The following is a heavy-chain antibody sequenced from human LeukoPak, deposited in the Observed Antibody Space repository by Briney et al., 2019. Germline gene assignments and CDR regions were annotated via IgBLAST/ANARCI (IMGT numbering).Heavy chain of an antibody. CDR3: ASQPYSGYGGYNWFDP. D-gene: IGHD5-12*01. CDR1: GGSISSYY. V-gene: IGHV4-4*07. J-gene: IGHJ5*02. CDR2: IYTSGST. Sequence: AETLSLTCTVSGGSISSYYWSWLRQPAGEGLEWIVRIYTSGSTNYNPSLKSRVTMSVDTSKNQFVLKLSSVTAADTAVYYCASQPYSGYGGYNWFDPWGQGTLVTVSS.